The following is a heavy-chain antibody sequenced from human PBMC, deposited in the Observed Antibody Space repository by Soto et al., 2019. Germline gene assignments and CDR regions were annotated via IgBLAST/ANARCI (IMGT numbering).Heavy chain of an antibody. D-gene: IGHD6-6*01. CDR1: GYTFTSYG. V-gene: IGHV1-18*01. J-gene: IGHJ4*02. CDR3: XXXADGDY. CDR2: ISAYNGNT. Sequence: QVQLVQSGAEVKKPGASVKVSCKASGYTFTSYGISWVRQAPGQGLEWMGWISAYNGNTNYAQKLQGRVTMTTDTSTSTAYMELRSLRSXXXXXXXXXXXADGDYWGQGTLVTVSS.